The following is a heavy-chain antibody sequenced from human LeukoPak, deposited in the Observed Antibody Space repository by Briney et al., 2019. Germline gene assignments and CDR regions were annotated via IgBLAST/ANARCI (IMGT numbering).Heavy chain of an antibody. CDR2: IYHSGST. J-gene: IGHJ4*02. CDR1: GGSISSSNW. V-gene: IGHV4-4*02. Sequence: PSETLSLTCAVSGGSISSSNWWSWVRQPPGRGLEWIGEIYHSGSTNYNPSLKSRVTISVDKSKNHFSLKLSSVIAADTAVYYCARKPYGDPYYFDYWGQGTLVNVSS. D-gene: IGHD4-17*01. CDR3: ARKPYGDPYYFDY.